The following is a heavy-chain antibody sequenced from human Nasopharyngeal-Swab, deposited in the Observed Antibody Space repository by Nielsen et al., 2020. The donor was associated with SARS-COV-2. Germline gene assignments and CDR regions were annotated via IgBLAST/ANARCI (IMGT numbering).Heavy chain of an antibody. CDR2: INWNSGVI. CDR1: GFTFDDYA. D-gene: IGHD4-11*01. J-gene: IGHJ4*02. CDR3: ARGTADHSNPSFDY. Sequence: SLKISCAASGFTFDDYAMYWVRQPPGKGPEWVSSINWNSGVIGYGDSVKGRFSISRDNTKNSLYLQMNSLRPEDTALYYCARGTADHSNPSFDYWGQGVLVTVSS. V-gene: IGHV3-9*01.